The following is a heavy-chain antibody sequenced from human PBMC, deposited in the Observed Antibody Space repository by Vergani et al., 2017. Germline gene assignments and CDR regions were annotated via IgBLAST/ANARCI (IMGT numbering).Heavy chain of an antibody. J-gene: IGHJ6*03. CDR2: IWYDGSNK. Sequence: QVQLVESGGGVVQPGRSLRLSCAASGFTFSSYGMHWVRQAPGKGLEWVAVIWYDGSNKYYADSVKGRFTISRDNSKNTLYLQMNSLRAEDTAVYYCAREGTTVTTEAFYYLYYMDVWGKGTTVTVSS. V-gene: IGHV3-33*01. CDR1: GFTFSSYG. D-gene: IGHD4-11*01. CDR3: AREGTTVTTEAFYYLYYMDV.